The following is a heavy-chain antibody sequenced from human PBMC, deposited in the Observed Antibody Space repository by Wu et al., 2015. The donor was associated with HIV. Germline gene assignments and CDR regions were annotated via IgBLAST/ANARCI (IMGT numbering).Heavy chain of an antibody. CDR1: GGTFSSYA. CDR3: TRDQSNYYDSSGYYYVFDH. V-gene: IGHV1-69*13. CDR2: FIPKFATA. Sequence: QVHLVQSGAEMKKPGSSVKVSCKASGGTFSSYAVSWVRQAPGQGLEWMGRFIPKFATANYAQKFQGRVTITADESTSTAYMELSSLISEDTAVYYCTRDQSNYYDSSGYYYVFDHWGQGTLVTVSS. D-gene: IGHD3-22*01. J-gene: IGHJ4*02.